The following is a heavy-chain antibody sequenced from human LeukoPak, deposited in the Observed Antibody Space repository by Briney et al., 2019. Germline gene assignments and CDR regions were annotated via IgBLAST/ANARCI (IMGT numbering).Heavy chain of an antibody. CDR2: ISAYNGNT. CDR1: GYTFTSYG. D-gene: IGHD3-10*01. J-gene: IGHJ6*02. CDR3: ARDVLWFGELSDGMDV. Sequence: ASVKVSCKASGYTFTSYGISWVRQAPGQGLEWMGWISAYNGNTNYAQKLQGRVTMTTDTSTSTAYMELRSLRSDDTAVYYCARDVLWFGELSDGMDVWGQGTTVIVSS. V-gene: IGHV1-18*01.